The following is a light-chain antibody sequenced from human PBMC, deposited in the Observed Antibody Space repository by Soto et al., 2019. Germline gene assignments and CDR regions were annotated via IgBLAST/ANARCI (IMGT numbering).Light chain of an antibody. J-gene: IGKJ4*01. CDR2: AAS. CDR1: QGITSW. V-gene: IGKV1-12*01. Sequence: DIPMTQSPSFVSASVGDGVTITCRASQGITSWLAWYQHKPGRAHKLLIHAASSLESGVPSRFSDSGSGTDFTLTISSLQPEDFATYYCQQTSSFPLTFGGGTKVEIK. CDR3: QQTSSFPLT.